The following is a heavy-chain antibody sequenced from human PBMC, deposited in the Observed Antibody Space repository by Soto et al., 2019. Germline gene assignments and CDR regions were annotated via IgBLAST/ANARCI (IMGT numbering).Heavy chain of an antibody. V-gene: IGHV4-30-2*01. CDR3: ASDGDYASDGMDV. J-gene: IGHJ6*02. CDR2: IYNSGST. D-gene: IGHD4-17*01. Sequence: QLQLQESGSGLVKPSQTLSLTCAVSGVSISSGGYSWSWFRQPPGKGLEWIGYIYNSGSTYYNPSRRSRVTISVDRPKNQFARKQSAVTAADTAVEYCASDGDYASDGMDVWGQGTTVTVSS. CDR1: GVSISSGGYS.